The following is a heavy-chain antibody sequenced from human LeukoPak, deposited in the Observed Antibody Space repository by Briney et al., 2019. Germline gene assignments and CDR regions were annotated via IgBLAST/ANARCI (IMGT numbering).Heavy chain of an antibody. CDR2: IWYDGSNK. Sequence: GSLRLSCAASGFTFSSYGMHWVRQAPGKGLEWVAVIWYDGSNKYYADSVKGRFTISRDNSKNTLYLQMNSLRAEDTAVYYCAATVAGITFDYWGQGTLVTVSS. J-gene: IGHJ4*02. D-gene: IGHD6-19*01. CDR1: GFTFSSYG. V-gene: IGHV3-30*02. CDR3: AATVAGITFDY.